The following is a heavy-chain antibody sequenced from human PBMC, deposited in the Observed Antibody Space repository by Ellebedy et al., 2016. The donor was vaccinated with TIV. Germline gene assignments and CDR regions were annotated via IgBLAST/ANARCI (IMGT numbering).Heavy chain of an antibody. CDR1: GDSISSSIYY. CDR2: IYYIGST. V-gene: IGHV4-39*01. J-gene: IGHJ6*03. Sequence: SETLSLTXTVSGDSISSSIYYWSWIRQPPGKGLEWIGSIYYIGSTYYNPSLKSRVTISVDTSENQFSLKLSSVTAADTAVYYCARVVAAGTVSYMDVWGKGTTVTVSS. CDR3: ARVVAAGTVSYMDV. D-gene: IGHD6-13*01.